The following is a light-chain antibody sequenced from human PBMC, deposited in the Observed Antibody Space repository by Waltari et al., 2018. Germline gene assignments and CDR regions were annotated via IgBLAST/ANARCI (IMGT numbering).Light chain of an antibody. CDR2: AVS. J-gene: IGLJ2*01. CDR1: SSDVGNYKR. V-gene: IGLV2-23*02. CDR3: SSYAGSSKGV. Sequence: QSALTPPASVSGSPGQSLPISCTGTSSDVGNYKRVSWYQQHPGKAPKLMIYAVSKWPSGVSDCFSGSKSGDMASLTISGLEPEDEAEYFCSSYAGSSKGVFGGGTKVTVL.